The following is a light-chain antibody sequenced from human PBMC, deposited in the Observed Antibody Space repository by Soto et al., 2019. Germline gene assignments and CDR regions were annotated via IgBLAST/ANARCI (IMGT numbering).Light chain of an antibody. V-gene: IGLV2-8*01. Sequence: QSALTQPPSASGSPGQSVTISCTGTSSDVGGYDYVSWYQQDPGKAPKFMIXXXXXXXXGVPDRFSGSKSGNTASLTVSGLQPEDEADYFCSSYAGNNNLVFGGGTKVTVL. J-gene: IGLJ2*01. CDR3: SSYAGNNNLV. CDR2: XXX. CDR1: SSDVGGYDY.